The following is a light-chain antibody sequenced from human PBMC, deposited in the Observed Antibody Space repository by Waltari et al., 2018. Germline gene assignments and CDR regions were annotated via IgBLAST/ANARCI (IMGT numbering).Light chain of an antibody. CDR3: CSYVGSHTNWV. Sequence: QSALTQPRSVSGSPGQSVTISCTGLRSGVADYQFVSWYQQHPGKAPKLMIHDVTKRPSGVPDRFSGSKSGNTASLTISGLQAEDEADYYCCSYVGSHTNWVFGGGTKVTVL. V-gene: IGLV2-11*01. CDR2: DVT. CDR1: RSGVADYQF. J-gene: IGLJ3*02.